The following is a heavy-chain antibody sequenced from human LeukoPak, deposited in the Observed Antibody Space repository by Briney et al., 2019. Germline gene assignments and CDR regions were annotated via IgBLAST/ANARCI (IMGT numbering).Heavy chain of an antibody. CDR1: AFTFRNDA. D-gene: IGHD3-10*01. CDR2: ITGGGPYT. V-gene: IGHV3-23*01. Sequence: GGSLRLSCAASAFTFRNDAKSWVRQAPGKGLEWVSSITGGGPYTYYAPSVRGRLTISRDNSKNTLYLQMSSLRAEDTAVYYCAKGPLSSSNYYMDVWGKGTTVTVSS. J-gene: IGHJ6*03. CDR3: AKGPLSSSNYYMDV.